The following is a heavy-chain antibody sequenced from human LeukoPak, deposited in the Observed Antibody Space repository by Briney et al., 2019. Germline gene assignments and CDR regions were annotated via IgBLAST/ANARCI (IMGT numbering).Heavy chain of an antibody. CDR2: IRYDGSNK. D-gene: IGHD3-22*01. V-gene: IGHV3-30*02. Sequence: GGSLRLSCAASGFTFSSYGMHWVRQAPGRGLEWVAFIRYDGSNKYYADSVKGRFTISRDNSKNTLYLQMNSQRAEDTAVYYCAKSLYYYDSSGLLDYWGQGTLVTVSS. CDR1: GFTFSSYG. CDR3: AKSLYYYDSSGLLDY. J-gene: IGHJ4*02.